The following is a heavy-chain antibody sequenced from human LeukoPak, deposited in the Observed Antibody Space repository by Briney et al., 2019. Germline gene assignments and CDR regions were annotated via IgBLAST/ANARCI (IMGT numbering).Heavy chain of an antibody. D-gene: IGHD3-22*01. Sequence: AETLSLTCTVSGGSNSSYYWSWIRQPPGKGLEWIGYIYYSGSSNYNPSLKSRVTISLDTSKNQFSLKLSSVTAAHTAVYYCARRVPLYYYDSSGYYWGDAFDIWGQGTMVTVSS. CDR2: IYYSGSS. V-gene: IGHV4-59*08. CDR1: GGSNSSYY. J-gene: IGHJ3*02. CDR3: ARRVPLYYYDSSGYYWGDAFDI.